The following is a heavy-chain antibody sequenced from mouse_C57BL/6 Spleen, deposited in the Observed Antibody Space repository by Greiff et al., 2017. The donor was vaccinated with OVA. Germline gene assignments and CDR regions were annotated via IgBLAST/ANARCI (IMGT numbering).Heavy chain of an antibody. Sequence: VQLQQPGAELVKPGASVKMSCKASGYTFTSYWITWVKQRPGHGLEWIGEILPGRGSTNYNEKFKGKATFTADTSSNTAYMQLSSLTPEDSAIYYCSRLLGSWFAYWGQGTLVTVSA. CDR2: ILPGRGST. D-gene: IGHD4-1*01. CDR3: SRLLGSWFAY. CDR1: GYTFTSYW. V-gene: IGHV1-55*01. J-gene: IGHJ3*01.